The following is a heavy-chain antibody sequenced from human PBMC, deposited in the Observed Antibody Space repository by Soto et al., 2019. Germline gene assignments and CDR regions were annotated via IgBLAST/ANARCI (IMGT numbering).Heavy chain of an antibody. Sequence: VQLLESGGGLVQPGGSLRLSCAASGFTFSSYAMSWVRQAPGKGLEWVSAISGRGGNTYYADSVKGRFTISRDNSKNTLYLQMNSLRAEDTAVYYCATDIVVVVAASRSVDYWGQGTLVTVSS. D-gene: IGHD2-15*01. CDR1: GFTFSSYA. CDR3: ATDIVVVVAASRSVDY. J-gene: IGHJ4*02. CDR2: ISGRGGNT. V-gene: IGHV3-23*01.